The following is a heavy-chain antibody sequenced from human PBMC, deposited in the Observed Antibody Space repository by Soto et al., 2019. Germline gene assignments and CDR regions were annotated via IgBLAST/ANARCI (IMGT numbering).Heavy chain of an antibody. J-gene: IGHJ6*02. CDR3: XXXXXXVAGRAXXXGMDV. D-gene: IGHD6-19*01. Sequence: QVQLVQSGAEVKKPGSSVKVSCKASGGTFSSYAISWVRQAPGQGLEWMGGIIPIFGTANYAQKFQGRVTITADESTSXXXXXXXXXXXXXXXXXXXXXXXXXVAGRAXXXGMDVWGQGTTVTVSS. CDR2: IIPIFGTA. CDR1: GGTFSSYA. V-gene: IGHV1-69*12.